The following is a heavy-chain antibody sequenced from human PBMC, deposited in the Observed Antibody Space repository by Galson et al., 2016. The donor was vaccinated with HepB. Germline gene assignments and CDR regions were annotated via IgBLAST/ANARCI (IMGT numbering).Heavy chain of an antibody. CDR1: GASINTFF. CDR3: ARATPSAGTYYFDY. D-gene: IGHD6-13*01. Sequence: ETLSLTCTVSGASINTFFWNWIRQLPGKGLEWIGYVSANGTTVYNPPLKSRVTMSRDTSKNQFSLQVNSVTAADTAVYYCARATPSAGTYYFDYWGQGILVTVSS. CDR2: VSANGTT. J-gene: IGHJ4*02. V-gene: IGHV4-4*08.